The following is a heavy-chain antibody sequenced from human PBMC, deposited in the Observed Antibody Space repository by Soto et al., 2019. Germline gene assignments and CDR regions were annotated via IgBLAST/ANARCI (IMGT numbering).Heavy chain of an antibody. Sequence: GGSLRLSCAASGFTFSSYDMHWVRQATGKGLEWVSAIGTAGDTYYPGSVKGRFTISRENAKNSLYLQMNSLRAGDTAVYYCARSPGEAAGYMDVWGKGTTVTVSS. D-gene: IGHD3-10*01. V-gene: IGHV3-13*01. CDR2: IGTAGDT. J-gene: IGHJ6*03. CDR1: GFTFSSYD. CDR3: ARSPGEAAGYMDV.